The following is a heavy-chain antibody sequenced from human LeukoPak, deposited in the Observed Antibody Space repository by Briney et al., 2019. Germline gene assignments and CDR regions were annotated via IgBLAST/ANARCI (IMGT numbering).Heavy chain of an antibody. J-gene: IGHJ4*02. V-gene: IGHV4-34*01. CDR3: ARGSVIVVVITKYYFDY. CDR2: INHSGST. Sequence: SETLSLTCAVYGGSFSGYYWSWIRQPPGKGLEWIGEINHSGSTNYDPSLKSRVTISVDTSKNQFSLKLSSVTAADTAVYYCARGSVIVVVITKYYFDYWGQGTLVTVSS. D-gene: IGHD3-22*01. CDR1: GGSFSGYY.